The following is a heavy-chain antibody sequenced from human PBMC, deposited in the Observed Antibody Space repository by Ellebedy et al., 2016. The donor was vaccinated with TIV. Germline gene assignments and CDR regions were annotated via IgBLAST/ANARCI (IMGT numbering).Heavy chain of an antibody. CDR2: INHSGST. D-gene: IGHD4-17*01. J-gene: IGHJ2*01. Sequence: SETLSLTCAVYGGSFSGYYWSWIRQPPGKGLEWIGEINHSGSTNYNPSLKSRVTISVDTSKNQFSLKLSSLTAADTAVYYCARARYGAYRYFDLWGRGTLVTVSS. CDR1: GGSFSGYY. CDR3: ARARYGAYRYFDL. V-gene: IGHV4-34*01.